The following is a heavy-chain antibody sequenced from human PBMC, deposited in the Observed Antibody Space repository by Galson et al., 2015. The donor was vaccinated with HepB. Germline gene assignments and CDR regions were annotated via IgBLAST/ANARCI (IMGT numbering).Heavy chain of an antibody. Sequence: SLRLSCAASGFTFSSYAMSWVRQAPGKGLEWVSAISGSGGSTYYADSVKGRFTISRDNSKNTLYLQMNSLRAEDTAVYYCAKRDKGYCSSTSCYSSVNYYYYYMDVWGKGTTVTVSS. D-gene: IGHD2-2*01. V-gene: IGHV3-23*01. J-gene: IGHJ6*03. CDR3: AKRDKGYCSSTSCYSSVNYYYYYMDV. CDR1: GFTFSSYA. CDR2: ISGSGGST.